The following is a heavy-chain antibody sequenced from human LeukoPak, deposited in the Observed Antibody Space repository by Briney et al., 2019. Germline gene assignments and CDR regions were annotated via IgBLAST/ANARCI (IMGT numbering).Heavy chain of an antibody. CDR2: RSYDGSNK. Sequence: GRSLRLSCAASGFTFSSYGMHWVRQAPGKGLEWVAVRSYDGSNKYYADSVKGRFTISRDNSKNTLYLQMNSLRAEDTAVYYCAKDRLGGSYYLGAFDIWGQGTMVTVSS. V-gene: IGHV3-30*18. CDR3: AKDRLGGSYYLGAFDI. J-gene: IGHJ3*02. CDR1: GFTFSSYG. D-gene: IGHD1-26*01.